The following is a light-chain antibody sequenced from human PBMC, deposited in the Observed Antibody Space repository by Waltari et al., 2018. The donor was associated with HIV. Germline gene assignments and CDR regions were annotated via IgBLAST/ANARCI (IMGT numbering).Light chain of an antibody. CDR2: GTW. CDR3: QQRGTWPPVT. Sequence: ELVLTQSPATLSVSPGERAILSCRASQSVSRHLAWYQQKSGQAPRLLIYGTWARAAGTPGRFTGSGSGTDFALTITGVEPADVAVYYCQQRGTWPPVTFGGGTKVEI. CDR1: QSVSRH. J-gene: IGKJ4*01. V-gene: IGKV3-11*01.